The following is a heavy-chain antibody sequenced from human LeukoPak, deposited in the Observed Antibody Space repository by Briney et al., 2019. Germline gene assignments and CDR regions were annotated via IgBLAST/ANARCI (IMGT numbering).Heavy chain of an antibody. J-gene: IGHJ5*02. CDR2: ISGSGGST. D-gene: IGHD2-15*01. V-gene: IGHV3-23*01. CDR3: AKDHSWLDWFDP. Sequence: GGSLRLSCAASGFTFSSYGMHWVRQAPGKGLEWVSAISGSGGSTYYADSVKGRFTISRDNSKNTLYLQMNSLRAEDTAVYYCAKDHSWLDWFDPWGQGTLVTVSS. CDR1: GFTFSSYG.